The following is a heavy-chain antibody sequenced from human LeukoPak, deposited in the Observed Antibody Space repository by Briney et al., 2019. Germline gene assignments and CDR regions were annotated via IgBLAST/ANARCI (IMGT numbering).Heavy chain of an antibody. CDR3: GRHANGDSSAAFDL. V-gene: IGHV4-4*02. J-gene: IGHJ3*01. CDR1: GDSISDKYW. Sequence: SETLSLTCAVSGDSISDKYWWRWVRQFPDKGLEWIGEAYRSGGTSYNPPLKSRVTVSIDYSKNQFSLNLSSVTAADTAVYYCGRHANGDSSAAFDLWGQGTMVFVSS. CDR2: AYRSGGT. D-gene: IGHD2-8*01.